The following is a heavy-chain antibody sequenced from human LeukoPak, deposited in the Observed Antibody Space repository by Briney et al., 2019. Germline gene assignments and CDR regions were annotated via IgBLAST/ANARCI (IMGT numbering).Heavy chain of an antibody. V-gene: IGHV4-34*01. D-gene: IGHD2-15*01. J-gene: IGHJ5*01. CDR3: ARHVVVVVPRRFDS. CDR2: INHSGNT. CDR1: GGSFSGYY. Sequence: SETLSLTCAVYGGSFSGYYWSWIRQPPGKGLEWIGEINHSGNTNYNPSLKSRVTISVDTSKNQFSLKLTSMTAADTAVYYCARHVVVVVPRRFDSWGQGTLVTVSS.